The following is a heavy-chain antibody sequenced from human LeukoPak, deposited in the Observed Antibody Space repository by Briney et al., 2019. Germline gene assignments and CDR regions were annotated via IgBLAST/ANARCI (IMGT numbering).Heavy chain of an antibody. D-gene: IGHD1-14*01. CDR2: INHSGST. Sequence: SETLSLTCAVYGGSFSGYYWSWIRQPPGKGLEWIGEINHSGSTNYNPSLKSRVTISVDTSKNQFSLKLSSVTAADTAVYYCARGHGIRNWFDHWGQGTLVTVSS. J-gene: IGHJ5*02. CDR1: GGSFSGYY. V-gene: IGHV4-34*01. CDR3: ARGHGIRNWFDH.